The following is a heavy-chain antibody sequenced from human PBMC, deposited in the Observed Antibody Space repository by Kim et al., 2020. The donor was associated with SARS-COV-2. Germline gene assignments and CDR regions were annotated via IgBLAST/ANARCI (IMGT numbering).Heavy chain of an antibody. Sequence: GGSLRLSCAASGFTFSSYGMHWVRQAPGKGLEWVAVISYDGSNKYYADSVKGRFTISRDNSKNTLYLQMNSLRAEDTAVYYCAKDPGRWLRGDYYYGMDVWGQGTTVTVSS. J-gene: IGHJ6*02. CDR3: AKDPGRWLRGDYYYGMDV. V-gene: IGHV3-30*18. D-gene: IGHD5-12*01. CDR1: GFTFSSYG. CDR2: ISYDGSNK.